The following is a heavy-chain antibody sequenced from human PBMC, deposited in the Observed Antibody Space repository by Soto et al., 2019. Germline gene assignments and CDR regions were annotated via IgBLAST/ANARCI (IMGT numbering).Heavy chain of an antibody. Sequence: SETLSLTCSVSGASTVSHYHWTWIRQPPGKGLEWMGYIFNSGTTFYNPSLTSRLSISMDTSGNHFSLELRSVTAADTAIYYCARSVDYGGNYYFDYWGQGTLVTVSS. V-gene: IGHV4-31*02. CDR3: ARSVDYGGNYYFDY. CDR1: GASTVSHYH. J-gene: IGHJ4*02. D-gene: IGHD4-17*01. CDR2: IFNSGTT.